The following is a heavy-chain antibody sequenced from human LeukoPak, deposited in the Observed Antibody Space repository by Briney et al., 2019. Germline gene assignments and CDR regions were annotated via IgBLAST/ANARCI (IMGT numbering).Heavy chain of an antibody. CDR3: ARVTGYTIEDYFDY. CDR1: GGSISSYY. J-gene: IGHJ4*02. D-gene: IGHD3-9*01. V-gene: IGHV4-59*01. CDR2: IYYSGST. Sequence: SETLSLTCTVSGGSISSYYWSWIRQPAGKGPEWIGYIYYSGSTNYNPSLKSRVTISVDTSKNQFSLKLSSVTAADTAVYYCARVTGYTIEDYFDYWGQGTLVTVSA.